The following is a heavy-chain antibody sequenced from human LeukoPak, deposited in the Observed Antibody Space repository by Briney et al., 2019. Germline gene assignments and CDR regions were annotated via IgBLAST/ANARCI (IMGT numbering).Heavy chain of an antibody. CDR2: ISGSGGST. Sequence: GGSLRLSCAASGFTFSSYAMSWVRQAPGKGLEWVSAISGSGGSTYYADSVKGRFTISRDNSKNTLYLQMNSLRAEDTAVYYCAKWGLAEGSNSWARQLNYYYYGMDVWGQGTTVTVSS. CDR3: AKWGLAEGSNSWARQLNYYYYGMDV. CDR1: GFTFSSYA. V-gene: IGHV3-23*01. J-gene: IGHJ6*02. D-gene: IGHD6-13*01.